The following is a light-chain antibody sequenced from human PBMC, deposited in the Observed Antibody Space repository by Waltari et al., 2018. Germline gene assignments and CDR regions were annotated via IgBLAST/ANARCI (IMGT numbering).Light chain of an antibody. V-gene: IGLV1-40*01. CDR3: QSFDTGLSGPV. J-gene: IGLJ3*02. CDR1: SPSLGPGCD. Sequence: QSVLTQPPSVSGAPGQNVTISCTGRSPSLGPGCDVHWYQRLPRTAPQHLIPGNNKRPSGVPDRFSGSRSGTSASLAITGLQAEDEADYYCQSFDTGLSGPVFGGGTKLTVL. CDR2: GNN.